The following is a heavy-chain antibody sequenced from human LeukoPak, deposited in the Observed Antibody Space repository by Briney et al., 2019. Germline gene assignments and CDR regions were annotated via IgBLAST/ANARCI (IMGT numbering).Heavy chain of an antibody. Sequence: PGRSLRLSCAASGFTLRSYGMQWVRQAPGKGLECVAIIWYDGSNKYYSDSVKGRFTISRDKSKNTLYLQMNSLRAEDTAVYYCARVAGHDIRGLITYYFDDWGQGTLVTVSS. J-gene: IGHJ4*02. D-gene: IGHD3-10*01. CDR3: ARVAGHDIRGLITYYFDD. CDR1: GFTLRSYG. CDR2: IWYDGSNK. V-gene: IGHV3-33*01.